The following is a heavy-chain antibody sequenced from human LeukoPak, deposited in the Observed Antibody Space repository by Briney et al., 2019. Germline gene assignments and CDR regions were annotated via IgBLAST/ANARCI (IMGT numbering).Heavy chain of an antibody. Sequence: ASVKVSCKASGYTFTGHYLHWVRQAPEQGLEWMGWINPKNAATNYAQKFQGRVTMTRDRSTGTVYMEVSTLRSDDTAVYYCARTLYVDAVPGGLDYWGQGTLVTVSS. V-gene: IGHV1-2*02. CDR1: GYTFTGHY. CDR3: ARTLYVDAVPGGLDY. CDR2: INPKNAAT. J-gene: IGHJ4*02. D-gene: IGHD3-16*01.